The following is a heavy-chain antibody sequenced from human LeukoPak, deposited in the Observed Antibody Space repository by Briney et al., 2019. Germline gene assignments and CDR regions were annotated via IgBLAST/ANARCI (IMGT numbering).Heavy chain of an antibody. V-gene: IGHV3-69-1*01. Sequence: SISSSSYIYYADSVKGRFTISRDNAKNSLYLQMNSLRAEDTAVYYCARVEGSCSSTSCHETWGQGTLVTVSS. J-gene: IGHJ4*02. CDR2: ISSSSYI. D-gene: IGHD2-2*01. CDR3: ARVEGSCSSTSCHET.